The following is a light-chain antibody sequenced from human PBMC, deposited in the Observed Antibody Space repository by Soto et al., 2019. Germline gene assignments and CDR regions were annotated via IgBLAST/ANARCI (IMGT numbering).Light chain of an antibody. Sequence: DIQMTQSPSSLSASVGDRVTITCRASQSIDNYLNWYVQKPGKAPRLLIYLASSLQSGVPSRFSGSGSGTDFTLPISSLQPEDFAAYYGQQSHTTPLTFGGGTKVEIK. CDR1: QSIDNY. CDR2: LAS. CDR3: QQSHTTPLT. J-gene: IGKJ4*01. V-gene: IGKV1-39*01.